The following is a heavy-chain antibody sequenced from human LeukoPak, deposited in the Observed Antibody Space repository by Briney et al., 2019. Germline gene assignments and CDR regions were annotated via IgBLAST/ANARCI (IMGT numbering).Heavy chain of an antibody. V-gene: IGHV1-69*04. CDR3: AAEGLEEMATIRQAFDI. J-gene: IGHJ3*02. D-gene: IGHD5-24*01. CDR1: GYTFTSYD. Sequence: SVKVSCKASGYTFTSYDINWVRQATGQGLEWMGRIIPILGIANYAQKFQGRVTITADKSTSTAYMELSSLRSEDTAVYYCAAEGLEEMATIRQAFDIWGQGTMVTVSS. CDR2: IIPILGIA.